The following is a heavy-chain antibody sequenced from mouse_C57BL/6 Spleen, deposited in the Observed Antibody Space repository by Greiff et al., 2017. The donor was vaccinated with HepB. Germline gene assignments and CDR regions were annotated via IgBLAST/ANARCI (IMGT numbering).Heavy chain of an antibody. V-gene: IGHV1-69*01. CDR1: GYTFTSYW. J-gene: IGHJ4*01. CDR3: ATSYGSSPYAMDY. D-gene: IGHD1-1*01. CDR2: IDPSDSYT. Sequence: QVQLQHPGAELVMPGASVKLSCKASGYTFTSYWMHWVKQRPGQGLEWIGEIDPSDSYTNYNQKFKGKSTLTVDKSSSTAYMQLSSLTSEDSAVYYCATSYGSSPYAMDYWGQGTSVTVSS.